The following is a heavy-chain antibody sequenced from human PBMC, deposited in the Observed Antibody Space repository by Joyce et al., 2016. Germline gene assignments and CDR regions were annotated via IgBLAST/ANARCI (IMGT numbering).Heavy chain of an antibody. CDR3: AIKRGRGMSAFDI. D-gene: IGHD1-26*01. CDR2: IDTARDP. V-gene: IGHV3-13*05. J-gene: IGHJ3*02. Sequence: EVQLVEAGGALVQSGGSLSLSCAASGFTFSASEIHWVRRTTGKGREGVSAIDTARDPYYASSVKGRFTISRENAKSALFLQITSLRAADTTVYYWAIKRGRGMSAFDIWGQGTMVTVSS. CDR1: GFTFSASE.